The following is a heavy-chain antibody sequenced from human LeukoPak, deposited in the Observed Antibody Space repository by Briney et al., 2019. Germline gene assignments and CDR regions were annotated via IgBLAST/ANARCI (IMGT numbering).Heavy chain of an antibody. Sequence: SETLSLTCTVSGGSISSYYWSWIRQPAGKGLEWIGRIYTRGNTNYNPSLKSRVTMSVDTSKNQFSLKLSSVTAADTAVYYCAGTPVVPAAIDYYYYYMDVWGKGTTVTVSS. V-gene: IGHV4-4*07. CDR1: GGSISSYY. CDR3: AGTPVVPAAIDYYYYYMDV. D-gene: IGHD2-2*01. J-gene: IGHJ6*03. CDR2: IYTRGNT.